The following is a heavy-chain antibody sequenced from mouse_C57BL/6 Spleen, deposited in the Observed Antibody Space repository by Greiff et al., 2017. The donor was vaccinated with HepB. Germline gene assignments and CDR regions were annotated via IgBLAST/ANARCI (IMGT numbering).Heavy chain of an antibody. Sequence: QVQLQQSGAELVKPGASVKISCKASGYAFSSYWMNWVKQRPGKCLEWIGQIYPGDGDTNYNGKFKGKATLTADKSSSTAYMQLSSLTSEDSAVYFCARGGITTVVGAMDYWGQGTSVTVSS. D-gene: IGHD1-1*01. CDR3: ARGGITTVVGAMDY. CDR2: IYPGDGDT. V-gene: IGHV1-80*01. J-gene: IGHJ4*01. CDR1: GYAFSSYW.